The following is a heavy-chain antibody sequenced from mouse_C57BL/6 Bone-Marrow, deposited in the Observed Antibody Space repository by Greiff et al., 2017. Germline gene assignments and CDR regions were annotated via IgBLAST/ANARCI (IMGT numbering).Heavy chain of an antibody. V-gene: IGHV2-9-1*01. Sequence: VQLMESGPGLVAPSQSLSITCTVSGFSLTSYAISWVRQPPGKGLEWLGVIWPGGGTNYNSALKYRLSLSKDNSKSQVVLKMNSLQTDDTARYYCARNLDGNYNAYWGQGTLVTVSA. CDR3: ARNLDGNYNAY. CDR1: GFSLTSYA. J-gene: IGHJ3*01. D-gene: IGHD2-1*01. CDR2: IWPGGGT.